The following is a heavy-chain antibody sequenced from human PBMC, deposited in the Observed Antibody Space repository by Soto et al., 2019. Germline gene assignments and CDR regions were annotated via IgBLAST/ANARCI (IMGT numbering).Heavy chain of an antibody. V-gene: IGHV6-1*01. CDR3: ARNTIFGVVWGVHWFDP. J-gene: IGHJ5*02. Sequence: PSQTLSLTCAISGDSVSSNSAAWNWIRQSPSRGLEWLGRTYYRSKWYNDYAVSVKSRITINPDTSKKQFSLQLNSVTAADTAVYYCARNTIFGVVWGVHWFDPWGQGTLVTVSS. D-gene: IGHD3-3*01. CDR1: GDSVSSNSAA. CDR2: TYYRSKWYN.